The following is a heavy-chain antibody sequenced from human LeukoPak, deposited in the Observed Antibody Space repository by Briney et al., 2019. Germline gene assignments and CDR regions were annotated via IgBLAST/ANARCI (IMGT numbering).Heavy chain of an antibody. CDR2: INHSGST. J-gene: IGHJ4*02. CDR3: ASVLGPRDIVVVPAAGGYYFDY. CDR1: GGSFSGYY. V-gene: IGHV4-34*01. Sequence: SETVSLTCAVYGGSFSGYYWSWIRQPPGKGLEWIGEINHSGSTNYNPSLKSRVTISVDTSKNQFYLKLSSVTAADTAVYYCASVLGPRDIVVVPAAGGYYFDYWGQGTLVTVSS. D-gene: IGHD2-2*01.